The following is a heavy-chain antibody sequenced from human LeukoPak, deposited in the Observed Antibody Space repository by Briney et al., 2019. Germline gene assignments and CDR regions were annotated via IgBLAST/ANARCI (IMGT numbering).Heavy chain of an antibody. J-gene: IGHJ5*01. Sequence: GGSLRLSCTASGFTFAEFGLSWVRQAPGKGLEWVAFSRRTAHGGTQDYAASVQGRFSASRDDSKNVAYLQMDSLRSEDTAVYFCARAINPAEYEILWGPLDSWGQGTLVTVSS. CDR3: ARAINPAEYEILWGPLDS. V-gene: IGHV3-49*04. D-gene: IGHD3-16*01. CDR2: SRRTAHGGTQ. CDR1: GFTFAEFG.